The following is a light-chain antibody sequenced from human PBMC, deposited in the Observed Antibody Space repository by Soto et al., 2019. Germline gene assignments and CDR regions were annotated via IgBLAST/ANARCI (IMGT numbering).Light chain of an antibody. Sequence: DIQMTQSPSTLSASIGETVTITCRASQSVGSWLAWYQQKPGRAPKLLIYKASNLDYGVPSRFSASGSGTEFTLTISSLQPDDFATYYCQQYNTYSPWAFGQGTKVDIK. CDR1: QSVGSW. J-gene: IGKJ1*01. CDR2: KAS. V-gene: IGKV1-5*03. CDR3: QQYNTYSPWA.